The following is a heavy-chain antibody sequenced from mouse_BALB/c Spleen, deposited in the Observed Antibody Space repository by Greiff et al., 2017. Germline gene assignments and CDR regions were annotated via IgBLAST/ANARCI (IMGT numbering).Heavy chain of an antibody. CDR2: FYPGSGSI. CDR3: ARHEEGYYGYDDGGSGAMDY. CDR1: GYTFTEYI. Sequence: QVQLQQSGAELVKPGASVKLSCKASGYTFTEYIIHWVKQRSGQGLEWIGWFYPGSGSIKYNEKFKDKATLTADKSSSTVYMELSRLTSEDSAVYFCARHEEGYYGYDDGGSGAMDYWGQGTSVTVSS. J-gene: IGHJ4*01. V-gene: IGHV1-62-2*01. D-gene: IGHD2-2*01.